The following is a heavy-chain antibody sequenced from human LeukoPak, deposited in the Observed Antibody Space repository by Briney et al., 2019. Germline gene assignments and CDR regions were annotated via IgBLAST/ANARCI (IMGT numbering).Heavy chain of an antibody. CDR3: ARVARREAVADTYYYYYMDV. V-gene: IGHV7-4-1*02. Sequence: GASVKVSCKASGYTFTSYAMNWVRQAPGQGLEWMGWINTNTGNPTYAQGFTGRFVFSLDTSVSTAYLQISSLKAEDTAVYYCARVARREAVADTYYYYYMDVWGKGTTVTISS. J-gene: IGHJ6*03. D-gene: IGHD6-19*01. CDR1: GYTFTSYA. CDR2: INTNTGNP.